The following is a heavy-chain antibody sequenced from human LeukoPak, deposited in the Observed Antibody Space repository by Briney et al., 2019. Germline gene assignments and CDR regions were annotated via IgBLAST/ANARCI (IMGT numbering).Heavy chain of an antibody. CDR2: INHSGST. V-gene: IGHV4-34*01. Sequence: SETLSLTCAVYGGSFSGYYWSWIRQPPGKGLEWIGEINHSGSTNYNPSLKSRVTISVDTSKNQFSLKLSSVTAEDTAVYYCARGILLWFGETQFDYWGQGTLVTVSS. CDR3: ARGILLWFGETQFDY. J-gene: IGHJ4*02. D-gene: IGHD3-10*01. CDR1: GGSFSGYY.